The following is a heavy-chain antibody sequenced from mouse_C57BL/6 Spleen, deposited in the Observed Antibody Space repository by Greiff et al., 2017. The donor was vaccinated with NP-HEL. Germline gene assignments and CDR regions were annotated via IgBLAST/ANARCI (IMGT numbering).Heavy chain of an antibody. Sequence: EVQLVESGGGLVKPGGSLKLSCAASGFTFSSYAMSWVRQTPEKRLEWVATISDGGSYTNYTANVKSRFTISRDNAKNNLYLQVSRMKSEDKAMNYCASGRKAVVAFAWFAYWGQGTLVTVSA. J-gene: IGHJ3*01. D-gene: IGHD1-1*02. CDR2: ISDGGSYT. V-gene: IGHV5-4*01. CDR3: ASGRKAVVAFAWFAY. CDR1: GFTFSSYA.